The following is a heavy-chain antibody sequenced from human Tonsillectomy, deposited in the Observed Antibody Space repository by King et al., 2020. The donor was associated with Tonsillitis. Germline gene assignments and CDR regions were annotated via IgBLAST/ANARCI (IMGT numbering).Heavy chain of an antibody. CDR2: IKQDGSEK. Sequence: VQLVESGGGLVQPGGSLRLSCAASGFTFSSYWMSWVRQAPGKGLEWVANIKQDGSEKYYVDSVKGRFTISRDNAKNSLYLQMNSLRAEDTAVYYCARGWVLLWFGELHHYCGQGTLVTVSS. D-gene: IGHD3-10*01. J-gene: IGHJ4*02. V-gene: IGHV3-7*03. CDR3: ARGWVLLWFGELHHY. CDR1: GFTFSSYW.